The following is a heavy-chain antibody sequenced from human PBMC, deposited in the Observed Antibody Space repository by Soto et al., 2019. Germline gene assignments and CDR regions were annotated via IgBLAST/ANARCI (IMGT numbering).Heavy chain of an antibody. CDR3: ARDSDCHSTSCFFPPHV. CDR2: ISGGGSYI. J-gene: IGHJ6*02. V-gene: IGHV3-21*06. Sequence: GGSLSLSCSASGFTFSDENMSWVRQVPGKGLEWVSGISGGGSYIFYADSVQGRFSISRDNPKNSLFLEMNSLRVEDTAVYYCARDSDCHSTSCFFPPHVWGQGTTCTVS. CDR1: GFTFSDEN. D-gene: IGHD2-2*01.